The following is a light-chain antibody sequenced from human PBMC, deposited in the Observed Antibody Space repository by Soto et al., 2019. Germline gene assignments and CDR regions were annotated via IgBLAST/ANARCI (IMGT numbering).Light chain of an antibody. CDR1: QSVLYSSNNKNY. Sequence: DIVMTQSPDSLAVSLGERATINCKSSQSVLYSSNNKNYLAWYQQNPGQPPKLLIYWASTRESGVPDRFSGSGSGTDFTLTINSLQAVDVAVYYCQQYYNTPFTFGPGTKVYIK. CDR3: QQYYNTPFT. CDR2: WAS. J-gene: IGKJ3*01. V-gene: IGKV4-1*01.